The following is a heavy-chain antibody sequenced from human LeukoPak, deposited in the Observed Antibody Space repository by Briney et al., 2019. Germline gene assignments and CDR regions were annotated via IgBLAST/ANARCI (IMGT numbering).Heavy chain of an antibody. D-gene: IGHD1-7*01. CDR1: GFTFSSYA. J-gene: IGHJ6*02. CDR3: AKDPNYVYYYGMDV. Sequence: PGASLRLSCAASGFTFSSYAMSWVRQAPGKGLEWVSAISGSGGSTYYADSVKGRFTISRDNSKNTLYLQMNSLRAEDTAVYYCAKDPNYVYYYGMDVWGQGTTATVSS. V-gene: IGHV3-23*01. CDR2: ISGSGGST.